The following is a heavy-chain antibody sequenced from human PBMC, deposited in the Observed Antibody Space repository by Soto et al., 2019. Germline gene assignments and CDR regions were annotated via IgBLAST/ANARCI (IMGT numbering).Heavy chain of an antibody. Sequence: QVQLQQWGAGLLKPSETLSLTCAVYGGCFSGYYWSWIRQPPGKGLEWIGESNHSGSTNYNQSLKSRVTISVDTSKNQFSLKLSSVTAADTAVYYCASSYYGSGSYYNVEDYWGQGTLVTVSS. V-gene: IGHV4-34*01. CDR2: SNHSGST. J-gene: IGHJ4*02. CDR3: ASSYYGSGSYYNVEDY. D-gene: IGHD3-10*01. CDR1: GGCFSGYY.